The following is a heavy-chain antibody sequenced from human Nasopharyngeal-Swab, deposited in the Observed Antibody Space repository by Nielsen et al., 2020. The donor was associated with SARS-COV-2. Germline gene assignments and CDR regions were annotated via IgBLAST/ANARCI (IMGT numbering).Heavy chain of an antibody. V-gene: IGHV4-4*07. CDR3: ARDGGYKIDN. CDR1: GDSISSYY. Sequence: SQTLSLTCTVSGDSISSYYWTWIRQPAGKGLEWIGRIYSSGTTNYNPSLKSRVIISVDTSKNQFSLELGSVTAADTAVYYCARDGGYKIDNWGQGTLVTVSS. CDR2: IYSSGTT. D-gene: IGHD5-24*01. J-gene: IGHJ4*02.